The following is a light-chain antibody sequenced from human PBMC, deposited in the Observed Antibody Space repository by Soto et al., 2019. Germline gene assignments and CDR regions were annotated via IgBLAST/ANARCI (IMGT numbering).Light chain of an antibody. CDR3: QQRSNWPTWT. J-gene: IGKJ1*01. Sequence: EIVLTQSPATLSLSPGERATLSCRASQSVSSYLAWYQQKPGQAPRLLIYDASNGATGIPARFSGSGSGTDFTLTISSLEPEDFAVYYCQQRSNWPTWTFGQGTKV. V-gene: IGKV3-11*01. CDR2: DAS. CDR1: QSVSSY.